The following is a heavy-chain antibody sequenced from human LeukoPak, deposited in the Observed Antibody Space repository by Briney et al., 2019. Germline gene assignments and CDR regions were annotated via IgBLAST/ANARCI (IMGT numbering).Heavy chain of an antibody. D-gene: IGHD1-26*01. CDR2: ISGGTSTT. V-gene: IGHV3-48*02. CDR1: GFTFSSFG. Sequence: PGGSLRLSCATSGFTFSSFGMNWVRQAPGKGLVWVSYISGGTSTTYYADSVKGRFTISRDNAKTSLYLQMNGLRDEDTAVYFCARDLISGHYTFDYWGRGTLVTVSS. CDR3: ARDLISGHYTFDY. J-gene: IGHJ4*02.